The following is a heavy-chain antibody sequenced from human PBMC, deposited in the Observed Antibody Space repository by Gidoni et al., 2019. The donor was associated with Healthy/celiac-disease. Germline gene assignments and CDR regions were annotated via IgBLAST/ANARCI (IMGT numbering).Heavy chain of an antibody. CDR2: ISSSGSTI. V-gene: IGHV3-48*03. J-gene: IGHJ5*02. CDR3: ARDYDGDPYNWFDP. D-gene: IGHD4-17*01. CDR1: GFTFSSYE. Sequence: EVQLVESGGGLVQPGGSLRLSCAASGFTFSSYEMNWVRQAPGKGLEWVSYISSSGSTIYYADSVKGRFTISRDNAKNSLYLQMNSLRAEDTAVYYCARDYDGDPYNWFDPWGQGTLVTVSS.